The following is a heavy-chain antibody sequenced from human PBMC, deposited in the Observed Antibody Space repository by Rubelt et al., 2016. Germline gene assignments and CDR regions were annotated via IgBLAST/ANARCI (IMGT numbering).Heavy chain of an antibody. CDR3: ARVDFWSGYYYFDY. J-gene: IGHJ4*02. Sequence: QVQLQESGPGLVKPSETLSLTCTVSGGSISSYYWSWIRQPPGKGLEWIGEINHSGSTNYNPSLKIRVTISVDTSKNQFSLKLSSVTAADTAVYYCARVDFWSGYYYFDYWGQGTLVTVSS. CDR2: INHSGST. V-gene: IGHV4-59*12. D-gene: IGHD3-3*01. CDR1: GGSISSYY.